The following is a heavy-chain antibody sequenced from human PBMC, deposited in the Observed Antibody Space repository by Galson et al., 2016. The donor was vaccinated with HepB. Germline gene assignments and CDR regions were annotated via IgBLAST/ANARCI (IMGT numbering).Heavy chain of an antibody. CDR1: GDVFITYG. V-gene: IGHV1-18*01. CDR2: IGANNGNT. D-gene: IGHD2/OR15-2a*01. CDR3: VRDRIQHHFASTLGCS. Sequence: SVKVSCKASGDVFITYGISWVRQAPGQGLEWMGWIGANNGNTNYAQKFQDRVTMTTDTSPTPTDLELRSLRSDDTAVYYCVRDRIQHHFASTLGCSWGQGPLVSVSS. J-gene: IGHJ5*02.